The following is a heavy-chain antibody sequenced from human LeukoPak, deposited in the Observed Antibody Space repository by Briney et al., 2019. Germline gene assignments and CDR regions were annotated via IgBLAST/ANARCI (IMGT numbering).Heavy chain of an antibody. J-gene: IGHJ3*02. D-gene: IGHD3-22*01. CDR1: GFTFSSYA. CDR2: ISGSGGST. V-gene: IGHV3-23*01. CDR3: AKEPRKYYYDSSGYLRVDAFDI. Sequence: GGSLRLSCAASGFTFSSYAMSWVRQAPGKGLEWVSAISGSGGSTYYPDSVKGRFTISRDNSKNTLYLQMNSLRAEDTAVYYCAKEPRKYYYDSSGYLRVDAFDIWGQGTMVTVSS.